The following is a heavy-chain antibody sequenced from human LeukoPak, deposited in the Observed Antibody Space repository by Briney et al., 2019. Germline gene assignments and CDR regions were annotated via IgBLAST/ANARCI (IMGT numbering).Heavy chain of an antibody. CDR1: GFSFSSYW. D-gene: IGHD1-26*01. CDR2: IKQDGSEK. Sequence: GGSLRLSCAVSGFSFSSYWMSWVRQAPGKGLEWVANIKQDGSEKYYVDSVKGRFTISRDNAKNSLYLQMNSLGAEDTAVYYCARDHIVGATNFDSWGQGSLVTVSS. J-gene: IGHJ4*02. V-gene: IGHV3-7*01. CDR3: ARDHIVGATNFDS.